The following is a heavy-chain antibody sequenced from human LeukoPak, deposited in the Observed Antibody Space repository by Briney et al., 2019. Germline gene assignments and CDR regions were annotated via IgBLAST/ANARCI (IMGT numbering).Heavy chain of an antibody. D-gene: IGHD5-18*01. CDR2: INANSGGT. CDR1: GGTFSSYA. CDR3: ARDSGYSYGFSGY. Sequence: ASVKVSCKASGGTFSSYAISWVRQAPGQAREWMGGINANSGGTNYAQKFQGRVTMTRDTTISTAYMELSTLRPDDTAVYYCARDSGYSYGFSGYWGQGTLVTVSS. J-gene: IGHJ4*02. V-gene: IGHV1-2*02.